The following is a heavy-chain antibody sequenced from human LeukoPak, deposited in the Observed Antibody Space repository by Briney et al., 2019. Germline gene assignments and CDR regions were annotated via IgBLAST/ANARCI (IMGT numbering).Heavy chain of an antibody. J-gene: IGHJ4*02. CDR3: AKDSGVLRHFDWLSYFDY. D-gene: IGHD3-9*01. CDR1: GFTFDDYT. Sequence: PGGSLRLSCAASGFTFDDYTMHWVRQPPRKGLEWVSLITSDGGTTYYADSVKGRFTISRDNSKRTLYLQMNSLRAEDTAVYYCAKDSGVLRHFDWLSYFDYWGQGTLVTVSS. CDR2: ITSDGGTT. V-gene: IGHV3-43*01.